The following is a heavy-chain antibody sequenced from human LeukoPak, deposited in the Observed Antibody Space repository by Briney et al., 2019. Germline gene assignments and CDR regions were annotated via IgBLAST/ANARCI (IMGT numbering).Heavy chain of an antibody. V-gene: IGHV3-73*01. Sequence: GGSLKLSCAASGFTFSDSTMHWVRQASGKGLEWVGCIRTKPKSYATEYAASVKGRFTITRDDSKNAAYLQMNSLKTEDTAVYYCTRGGYSGNYYGIDYWGQGTLVTVSS. J-gene: IGHJ4*02. CDR3: TRGGYSGNYYGIDY. CDR1: GFTFSDST. D-gene: IGHD1-26*01. CDR2: IRTKPKSYAT.